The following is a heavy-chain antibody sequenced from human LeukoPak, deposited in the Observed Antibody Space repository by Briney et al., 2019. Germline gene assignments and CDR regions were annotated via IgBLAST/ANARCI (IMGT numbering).Heavy chain of an antibody. J-gene: IGHJ4*02. Sequence: PGGSLRLSCAASGFTFSDHYMSWIRQAPGKGLEWLSYISSSGTTIYYTDSVKGRFTISRDNAKNSLYLQMNSPRAEDTAVYYCARGIRQYAKSYFDYWGQGTLVTVSS. D-gene: IGHD4-11*01. CDR1: GFTFSDHY. CDR2: ISSSGTTI. CDR3: ARGIRQYAKSYFDY. V-gene: IGHV3-11*01.